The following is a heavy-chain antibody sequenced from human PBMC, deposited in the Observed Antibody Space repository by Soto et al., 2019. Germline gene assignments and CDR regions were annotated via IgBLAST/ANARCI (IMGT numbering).Heavy chain of an antibody. CDR3: ARAYYYGSGSSYGMDV. CDR1: GGSISSYY. CDR2: IYYSGST. J-gene: IGHJ6*02. Sequence: PSETLSLTCTVSGGSISSYYWSWIRQPPGKGLEWIGYIYYSGSTNYNPSLKSRVTISVDTSKNQFSLKLSSVTAADTAVYYCARAYYYGSGSSYGMDVWGQGTTVTVS. V-gene: IGHV4-59*01. D-gene: IGHD3-10*01.